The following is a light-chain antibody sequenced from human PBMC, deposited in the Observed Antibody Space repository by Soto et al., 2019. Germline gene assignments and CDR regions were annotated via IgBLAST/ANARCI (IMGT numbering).Light chain of an antibody. CDR2: GAS. CDR3: QHYNTTPPIT. V-gene: IGKV3-20*01. Sequence: VLTQSPGTLSLSPGERATLSCRASQSVKSTSLVWYQQKPAQAPRLLIYGASSRATGIPGRFSGGGSGTDFTLTISRLEPEDVAVDYCQHYNTTPPITFGQGTRLEIK. J-gene: IGKJ5*01. CDR1: QSVKSTS.